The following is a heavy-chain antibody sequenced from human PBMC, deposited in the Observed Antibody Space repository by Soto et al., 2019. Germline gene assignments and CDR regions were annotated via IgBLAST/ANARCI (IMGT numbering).Heavy chain of an antibody. J-gene: IGHJ5*02. CDR1: GYTFTSYD. CDR3: ARGPRRTQTRYNWFDP. CDR2: MNPNSGNT. Sequence: QVQLVQSGAEVKKPGASVKVSCKASGYTFTSYDINWVRQATGQGLEWMGWMNPNSGNTGYAQKFQGRVTMTRNTSISTAYMKLSSLRSEDTAVYYCARGPRRTQTRYNWFDPWGQGTLVTVSS. V-gene: IGHV1-8*01.